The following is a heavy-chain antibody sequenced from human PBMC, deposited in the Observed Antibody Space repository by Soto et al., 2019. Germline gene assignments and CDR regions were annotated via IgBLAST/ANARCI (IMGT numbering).Heavy chain of an antibody. J-gene: IGHJ5*02. Sequence: HLQLQESGSGLVKPSQTLSLTCAVSGGSISSGDYSWSWIRQPPGKGLEWIGYIYRSGSTYSNPSLKSRVIISVDTSKNQFALNPNSVTAADTAVYYCARAGAGFGNDNWFDPWGQESWSPSPQ. V-gene: IGHV4-30-2*01. CDR2: IYRSGST. CDR1: GGSISSGDYS. CDR3: ARAGAGFGNDNWFDP. D-gene: IGHD3-10*01.